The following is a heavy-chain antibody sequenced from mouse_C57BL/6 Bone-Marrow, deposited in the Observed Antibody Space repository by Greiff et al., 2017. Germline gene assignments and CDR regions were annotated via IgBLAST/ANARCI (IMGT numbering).Heavy chain of an antibody. CDR2: ISSGGSYT. Sequence: EVKLVESGGDLVKPGGSLKLSCAASGFTFSSYGMSWVRQTPDKRLEWVATISSGGSYTYYPDSVKGRFTISRDNAKNTLYLQMSSLKSEDTAMYYCARPCLDSSGYWFAYWGQGTLVTVSA. CDR3: ARPCLDSSGYWFAY. CDR1: GFTFSSYG. J-gene: IGHJ3*01. V-gene: IGHV5-6*01. D-gene: IGHD3-2*02.